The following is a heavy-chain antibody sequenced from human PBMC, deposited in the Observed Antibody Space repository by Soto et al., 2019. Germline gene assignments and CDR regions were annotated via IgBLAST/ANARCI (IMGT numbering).Heavy chain of an antibody. V-gene: IGHV3-72*01. D-gene: IGHD4-17*01. CDR1: GFTFSDHY. J-gene: IGHJ4*02. Sequence: EVQLVESGGGLVQPGGSLRLSCAASGFTFSDHYMDWVRQAPGKGLEWVGRTRNKANSYTTEYAASVKGRFTISRDDSKISLDMKMNSMKTEDTAVYYGARDSNGDYIFDYWGQGTLLKISS. CDR2: TRNKANSYTT. CDR3: ARDSNGDYIFDY.